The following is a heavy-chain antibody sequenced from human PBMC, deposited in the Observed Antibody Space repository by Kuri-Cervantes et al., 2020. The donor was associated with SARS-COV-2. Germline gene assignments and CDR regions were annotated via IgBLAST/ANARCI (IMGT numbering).Heavy chain of an antibody. CDR1: GGTFSSYA. CDR3: ARTSFSSSWTNGGFFDY. J-gene: IGHJ4*02. Sequence: SVKVSCKASGGTFSSYAISWVRQAPGQGLEWMGGIIPIFGTANYAQKFQGRVTITADKSTSTAYMELSSLRSEDTAVYYCARTSFSSSWTNGGFFDYWGQGTLVTVSS. V-gene: IGHV1-69*06. CDR2: IIPIFGTA. D-gene: IGHD6-13*01.